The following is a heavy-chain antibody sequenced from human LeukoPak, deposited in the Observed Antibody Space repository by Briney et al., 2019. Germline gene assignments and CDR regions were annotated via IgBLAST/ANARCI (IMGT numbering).Heavy chain of an antibody. J-gene: IGHJ4*02. CDR2: ISSSSSYI. V-gene: IGHV3-21*01. CDR3: ARGLTTRGIAVAGSDY. CDR1: GFTFSSYS. Sequence: GGSLRLSCAASGFTFSSYSMNWVRQAPGKGLEWVSSISSSSSYIYHADSVKGRFTISRDNAKNSLYLQMNSLRAEDTAVYYCARGLTTRGIAVAGSDYWGQGTLVTVSS. D-gene: IGHD6-19*01.